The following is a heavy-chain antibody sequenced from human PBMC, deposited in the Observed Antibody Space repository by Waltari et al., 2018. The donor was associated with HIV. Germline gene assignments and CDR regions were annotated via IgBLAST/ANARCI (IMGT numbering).Heavy chain of an antibody. D-gene: IGHD6-13*01. CDR3: TKDPVTAVGNINWFDP. J-gene: IGHJ5*02. Sequence: EVQLLESGGGLVQPGGSLRLSCRASGFSFSIYAMNWVRQAPGNGLEWVSGISGSGDNRYYADSVKGRFTISRDNSKNKVFLQMKSLRPEDTAFYYCTKDPVTAVGNINWFDPWGQGTLVTVSS. CDR1: GFSFSIYA. CDR2: ISGSGDNR. V-gene: IGHV3-23*01.